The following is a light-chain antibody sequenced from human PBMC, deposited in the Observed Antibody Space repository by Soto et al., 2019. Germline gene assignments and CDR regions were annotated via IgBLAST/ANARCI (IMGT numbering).Light chain of an antibody. CDR1: QSVTVN. V-gene: IGKV3-11*01. CDR3: QQRNSWPPTFT. CDR2: AAS. Sequence: EILLTQSPSTVSLSPGEGVTLSCRASQSVTVNSLAWYQQKPGQAPRLLIYAASTRAAAVPDRFTGSGSGTDFTLTISSLEPEDFAVYYCQQRNSWPPTFTFGQGTRLEIK. J-gene: IGKJ5*01.